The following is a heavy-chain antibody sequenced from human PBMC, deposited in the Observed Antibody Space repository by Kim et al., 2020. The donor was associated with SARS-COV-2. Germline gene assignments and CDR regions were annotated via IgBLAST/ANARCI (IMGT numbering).Heavy chain of an antibody. CDR3: ARGKKGEGIIDY. D-gene: IGHD3-10*01. CDR1: GGSFSGYY. Sequence: SETLSLTCAVYGGSFSGYYWSWIRQPPGKGLEWIGEINHSGSTNYNPSLKSRVTISVDTSKNQFSLKLSSVTAADTAVYYCARGKKGEGIIDYWGQGTLVTVSS. V-gene: IGHV4-34*01. J-gene: IGHJ4*02. CDR2: INHSGST.